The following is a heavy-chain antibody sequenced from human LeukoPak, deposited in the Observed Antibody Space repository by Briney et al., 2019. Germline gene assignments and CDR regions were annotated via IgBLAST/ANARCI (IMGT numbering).Heavy chain of an antibody. V-gene: IGHV4-34*01. J-gene: IGHJ3*02. D-gene: IGHD5-24*01. CDR2: INHSGST. CDR3: ARGGDKVEMATISAFDI. Sequence: SETLSLTCAVYGGSFSDYYWIWIRQPPGKGLEWTGEINHSGSTNYNPSLKSRVTISVDTSKNQFSLKLSSVTAADTAVYYCARGGDKVEMATISAFDIWGQGTMVTVSS. CDR1: GGSFSDYY.